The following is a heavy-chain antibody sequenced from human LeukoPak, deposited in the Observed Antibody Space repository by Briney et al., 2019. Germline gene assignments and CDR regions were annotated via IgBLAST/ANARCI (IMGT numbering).Heavy chain of an antibody. J-gene: IGHJ5*02. D-gene: IGHD2-21*02. CDR2: ITWNSDDM. CDR1: GFSFEAYG. CDR3: ARDRTGGDRRFDP. V-gene: IGHV3-9*01. Sequence: GGSLRLSCAASGFSFEAYGMYWVRQAPGKGLEWVSGITWNSDDMAYADSVKGRFTISRDNAKNSLYLQMNSLRAEDTAVYYCARDRTGGDRRFDPWGQGTLVTVSS.